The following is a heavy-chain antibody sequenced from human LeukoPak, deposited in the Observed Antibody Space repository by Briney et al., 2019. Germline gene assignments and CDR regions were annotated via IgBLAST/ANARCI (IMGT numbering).Heavy chain of an antibody. D-gene: IGHD3-22*01. CDR3: ARDSGSGYYFDY. CDR1: GYTFTGYY. V-gene: IGHV1-2*06. J-gene: IGHJ4*02. CDR2: INPNSGGT. Sequence: ASVKVSCKASGYTFTGYYMHWVRQAPGPGLEWMGRINPNSGGTNYAQKFQGRVTMTRDTSISTAYMELSRLRSDDTAVYYCARDSGSGYYFDYWGQGTLVTVSS.